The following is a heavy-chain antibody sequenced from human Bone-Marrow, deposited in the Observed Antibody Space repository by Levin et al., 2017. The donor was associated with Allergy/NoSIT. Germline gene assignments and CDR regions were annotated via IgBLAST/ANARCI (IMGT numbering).Heavy chain of an antibody. CDR2: FNPHNGDT. V-gene: IGHV1-2*02. J-gene: IGHJ3*02. D-gene: IGHD3-10*01. CDR3: ARETKLTDAFDI. Sequence: ASVKVSCKASGYTFTGYYMHWVRQAPGQGLEWMAWFNPHNGDTHYAQKFQGRVTLTRDTSISTAYMDLSRLKSDDSAVYFCARETKLTDAFDIWGQGTMVIVS. CDR1: GYTFTGYY.